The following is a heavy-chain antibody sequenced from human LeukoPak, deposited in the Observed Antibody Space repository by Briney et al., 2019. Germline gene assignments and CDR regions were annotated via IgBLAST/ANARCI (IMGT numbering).Heavy chain of an antibody. V-gene: IGHV3-23*01. CDR1: GFTFSNKA. CDR2: ISGSGGST. J-gene: IGHJ3*02. D-gene: IGHD2-15*01. CDR3: AREGTFCSGGSCYGMFAFDI. Sequence: TGGSLRLSCAASGFTFSNKAMSWVRQAPGKGLEWVSTISGSGGSTYYADSVRGRFTISRDNSKNTLYLQMNSLRAEDTAVYYCAREGTFCSGGSCYGMFAFDIWGQGTMVTVSS.